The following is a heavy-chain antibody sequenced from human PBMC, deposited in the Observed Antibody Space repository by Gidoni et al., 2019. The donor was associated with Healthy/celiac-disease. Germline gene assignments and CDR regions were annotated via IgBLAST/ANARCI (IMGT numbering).Heavy chain of an antibody. V-gene: IGHV5-10-1*03. J-gene: IGHJ5*02. D-gene: IGHD6-6*01. CDR2: IDPSESYT. CDR3: ARTNEYSSSYGQNWFDP. Sequence: EVQLVQSGAEVTQPGESLRISCTGSGYSFTSYWISWVLQMPGKGLEWMGRIDPSESYTNYRPSLQGHVTISADKSISTAYLQWSSLKASDTAMYYCARTNEYSSSYGQNWFDPWGQGTLVTVSS. CDR1: GYSFTSYW.